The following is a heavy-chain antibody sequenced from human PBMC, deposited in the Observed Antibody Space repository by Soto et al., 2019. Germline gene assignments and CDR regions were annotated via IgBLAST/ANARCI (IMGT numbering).Heavy chain of an antibody. J-gene: IGHJ4*02. CDR2: IFYSGST. Sequence: TSETLSLTCTVSGGSISSGGYYWSWIRQHPGKGLEWIGYIFYSGSTYYNPSLKSRVTISVDTSKNQFSLKLSSVTAADTAVYYCARRWGRSFDYWGQGTLVTVSS. D-gene: IGHD2-15*01. V-gene: IGHV4-31*03. CDR1: GGSISSGGYY. CDR3: ARRWGRSFDY.